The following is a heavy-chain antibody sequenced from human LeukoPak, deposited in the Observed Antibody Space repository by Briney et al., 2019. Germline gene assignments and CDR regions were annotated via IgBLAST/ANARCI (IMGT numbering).Heavy chain of an antibody. CDR3: ARDSYDSSGYPKDFDY. CDR1: GFTFSSYA. J-gene: IGHJ4*02. Sequence: LGGSLRLSCAASGFTFSSYAMHWVRQAPGKGLEWVSSISSSSSYIYYADSVKGRFTISRDDAKNSLYLQMNSLRAEDTAVYYCARDSYDSSGYPKDFDYWGQGTLVTVSS. CDR2: ISSSSSYI. V-gene: IGHV3-21*01. D-gene: IGHD3-22*01.